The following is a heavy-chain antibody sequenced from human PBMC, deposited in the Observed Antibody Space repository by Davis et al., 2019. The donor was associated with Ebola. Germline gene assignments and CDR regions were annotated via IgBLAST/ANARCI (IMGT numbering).Heavy chain of an antibody. CDR1: GFTFDDYA. D-gene: IGHD3-3*01. CDR3: ARAGTTFDYYYSMDV. V-gene: IGHV3-9*01. J-gene: IGHJ6*02. CDR2: ISWNSGSI. Sequence: PGGSLRLSCAASGFTFDDYAMHWVRQAPGKGLEWVSGISWNSGSIGYADSVKGRFTISRDNAKNSLYLQMNSLRPEDTALYYCARAGTTFDYYYSMDVWGQGTMVTV.